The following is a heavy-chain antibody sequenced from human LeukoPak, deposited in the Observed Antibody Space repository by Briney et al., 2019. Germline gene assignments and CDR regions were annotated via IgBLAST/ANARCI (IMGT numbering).Heavy chain of an antibody. Sequence: VASVKVSCKTSGYTFTAYYMNWVRQAPGQGLDWVGWINPTSGATNYAQKFQGRVTMTSDTSNNTSYMELSRLRSDDTAVYYCAREFRTTTWSFDAFDLWGQGTMVTVSS. V-gene: IGHV1-2*02. D-gene: IGHD1/OR15-1a*01. CDR2: INPTSGAT. CDR3: AREFRTTTWSFDAFDL. J-gene: IGHJ3*01. CDR1: GYTFTAYY.